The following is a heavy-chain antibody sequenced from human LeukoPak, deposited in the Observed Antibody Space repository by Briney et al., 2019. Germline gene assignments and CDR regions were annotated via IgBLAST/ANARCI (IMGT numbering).Heavy chain of an antibody. V-gene: IGHV3-23*01. Sequence: GGSLRLSCAASGFTFNTYAMSWVRQAPGKGLERVSGISGSGGSTYYADSVKGRFTISRDNFKNTLYLQMNSLRAEDTAVYYCAEGASGIGHYYYGMDVWGQGTSVTVSS. CDR1: GFTFNTYA. J-gene: IGHJ6*02. CDR2: ISGSGGST. D-gene: IGHD1-26*01. CDR3: AEGASGIGHYYYGMDV.